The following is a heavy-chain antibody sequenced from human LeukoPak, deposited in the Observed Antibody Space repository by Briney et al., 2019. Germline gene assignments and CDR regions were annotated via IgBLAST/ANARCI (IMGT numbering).Heavy chain of an antibody. D-gene: IGHD3-3*01. CDR2: IIPIFGTA. J-gene: IGHJ5*02. V-gene: IGHV1-69*13. CDR3: ASGKITIFGVATRLNWFDP. Sequence: ASVKVSCTASGGTFSSYAISWVRQAPGQGLEWMVGIIPIFGTANYAQKLQGRVTITADESTSTAYMELSSLRSEDTAVYYCASGKITIFGVATRLNWFDPWGQGTLVTVSS. CDR1: GGTFSSYA.